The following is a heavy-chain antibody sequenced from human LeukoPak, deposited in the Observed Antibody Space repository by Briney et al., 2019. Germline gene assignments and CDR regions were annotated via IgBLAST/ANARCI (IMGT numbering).Heavy chain of an antibody. V-gene: IGHV3-48*04. D-gene: IGHD5-18*01. Sequence: GGSLRLSCAASGFTFSSYSMNWVRQAPGKGLEWVSYISSSGSTIYYADSVKGRFTISRDNAKNSLYLQMNSLRAEDTAVYYCARHLWLSGNDYWGQGTLVTVSS. CDR2: ISSSGSTI. CDR1: GFTFSSYS. CDR3: ARHLWLSGNDY. J-gene: IGHJ4*02.